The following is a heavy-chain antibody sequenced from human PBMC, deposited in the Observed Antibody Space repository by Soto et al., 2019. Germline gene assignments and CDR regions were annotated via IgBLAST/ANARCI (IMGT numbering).Heavy chain of an antibody. CDR1: GYTFTSYD. J-gene: IGHJ6*04. D-gene: IGHD3-3*01. CDR3: ASGPCYDLWSGYFYYYYGMDV. CDR2: MNPNSGNT. V-gene: IGHV1-8*01. Sequence: ASVKVSCKASGYTFTSYDINWVRQATGQGLEWMGWMNPNSGNTGYAQKFQGRVTMTRNTSISTAYMELSSLRSEDTAVYYCASGPCYDLWSGYFYYYYGMDVRGERTTVTVSS.